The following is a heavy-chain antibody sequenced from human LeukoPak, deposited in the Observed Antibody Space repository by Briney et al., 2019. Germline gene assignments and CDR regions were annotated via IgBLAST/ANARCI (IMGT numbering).Heavy chain of an antibody. CDR3: AREPTGSRAFDI. V-gene: IGHV3-66*02. J-gene: IGHJ3*02. D-gene: IGHD1-14*01. Sequence: GALRLSCAASGFTVSINYVSWVRQAPGKGLEWVSVIYSGGSTYYADSVKGRFTISRDNSKNTLYLQMNSLRAEDTAVYYCAREPTGSRAFDIWGQGTMVTVSS. CDR2: IYSGGST. CDR1: GFTVSINY.